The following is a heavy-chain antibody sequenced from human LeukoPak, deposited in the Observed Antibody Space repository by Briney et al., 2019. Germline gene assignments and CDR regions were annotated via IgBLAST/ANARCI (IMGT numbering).Heavy chain of an antibody. J-gene: IGHJ4*02. CDR1: GFTFSSYS. D-gene: IGHD1-26*01. V-gene: IGHV3-48*02. CDR3: ASSGSYRFDY. Sequence: GGPLRLSCAASGFTFSSYSMNWVRQAPGKGLEWVSHITASGTAMFYADSVKGRFTISRDNAKNSLYLQMNSLRDEDTAVYYCASSGSYRFDYWGQGTLVTVSS. CDR2: ITASGTAM.